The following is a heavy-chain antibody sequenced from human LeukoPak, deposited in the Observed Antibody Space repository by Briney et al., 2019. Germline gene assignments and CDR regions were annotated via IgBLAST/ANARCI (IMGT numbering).Heavy chain of an antibody. CDR3: ASELETSFDY. CDR1: GFTFSTYG. Sequence: GGALRLSCAASGFTFSTYGMHWVRQSPGKGLEWVAVISYDGSNKYYADSVKGLFTISRDNSKNTLFLQMNSLRAEDTAVYYCASELETSFDYWGQGTLVTVSS. J-gene: IGHJ4*02. CDR2: ISYDGSNK. V-gene: IGHV3-30*03.